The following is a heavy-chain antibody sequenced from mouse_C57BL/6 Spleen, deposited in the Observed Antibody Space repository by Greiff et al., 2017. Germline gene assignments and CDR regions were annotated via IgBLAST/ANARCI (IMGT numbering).Heavy chain of an antibody. CDR3: ARRQLRLNYAMGY. CDR1: GYTFTSYW. D-gene: IGHD3-2*02. CDR2: IYPSDSET. V-gene: IGHV1-61*01. J-gene: IGHJ4*01. Sequence: QVQLQQPGAELVRPGSSVKLSCKASGYTFTSYWMDWVKQRPGQGLEWIGNIYPSDSETHYNQKFKDKATLTVDKSSSTAYMQLSSLTSEDSAVXYCARRQLRLNYAMGYWGQGTSGTVSS.